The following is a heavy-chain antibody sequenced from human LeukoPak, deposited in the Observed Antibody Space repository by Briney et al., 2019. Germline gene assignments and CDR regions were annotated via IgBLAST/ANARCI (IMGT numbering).Heavy chain of an antibody. CDR3: AREGYCSGGSCYINWFDP. V-gene: IGHV1-3*01. CDR1: GYTFTSYA. D-gene: IGHD2-15*01. Sequence: ASVKVSCKASGYTFTSYAMHWVRQAPGQRLEGMGWINAGNGNTKYSQKFQGRVTITRDTSASTAYMELSSLRSEDTAVHYCAREGYCSGGSCYINWFDPWGQGTLVTVSS. J-gene: IGHJ5*02. CDR2: INAGNGNT.